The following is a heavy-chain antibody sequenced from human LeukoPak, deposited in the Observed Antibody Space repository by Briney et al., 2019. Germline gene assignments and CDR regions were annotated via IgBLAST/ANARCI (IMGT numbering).Heavy chain of an antibody. J-gene: IGHJ4*02. CDR3: AKGTGRYGSGRIDY. Sequence: PGGTLRLACAASGFTFSSYGMSGVRQAPGEGLEWVSAISGSGDSTYCADSVKGRFTISRDNSKNTLYLQMNSLRAEDTAVYYCAKGTGRYGSGRIDYWGQGTPVTVSS. CDR1: GFTFSSYG. V-gene: IGHV3-23*01. CDR2: ISGSGDST. D-gene: IGHD3-10*01.